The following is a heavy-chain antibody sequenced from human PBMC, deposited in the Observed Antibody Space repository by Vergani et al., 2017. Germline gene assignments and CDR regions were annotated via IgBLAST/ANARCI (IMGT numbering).Heavy chain of an antibody. CDR3: ARDKVYCSSSSCYSRSMDV. Sequence: EVQLLESGGGLVQPGGSLRLTCAASEFTFSNYAMNWVRQAPGKGLEWVSGISGSGVSAYYTDSVKGRFTISRDNAKNMLYLKMNSLRAEDTAVYYCARDKVYCSSSSCYSRSMDVWGKGTTVTVSS. CDR1: EFTFSNYA. CDR2: ISGSGVSA. J-gene: IGHJ6*03. D-gene: IGHD2-2*01. V-gene: IGHV3-23*01.